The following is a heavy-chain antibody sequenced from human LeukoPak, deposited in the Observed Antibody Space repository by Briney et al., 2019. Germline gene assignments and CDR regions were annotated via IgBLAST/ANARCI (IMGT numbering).Heavy chain of an antibody. CDR2: IYTGGLT. J-gene: IGHJ4*02. D-gene: IGHD6-13*01. Sequence: GGSLRLSCAASGFAVCTKFMTWVRQPPAKGLEWVSVIYTGGLTYYADSVKGRFTISRDNSKNTLYLQMNNLKADDTAVYYCAKDEAAAGGGLDYWGQGTLVIVSS. V-gene: IGHV3-53*01. CDR1: GFAVCTKF. CDR3: AKDEAAAGGGLDY.